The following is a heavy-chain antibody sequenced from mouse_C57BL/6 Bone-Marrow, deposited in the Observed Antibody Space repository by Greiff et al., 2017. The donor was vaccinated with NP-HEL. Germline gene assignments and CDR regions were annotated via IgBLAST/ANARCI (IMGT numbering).Heavy chain of an antibody. D-gene: IGHD2-14*01. Sequence: VQLQQSGAELARPGASVKMSCKASGYTFTSYTMHWVKQRPGQGLEWIGYINPSSGYTKYNQKFKDKATLTADKSSSTAYMQLSSLTSEDSAVYDCARGVMGTAGDFDYWGQGTTLTVSS. CDR2: INPSSGYT. CDR3: ARGVMGTAGDFDY. J-gene: IGHJ2*01. V-gene: IGHV1-4*01. CDR1: GYTFTSYT.